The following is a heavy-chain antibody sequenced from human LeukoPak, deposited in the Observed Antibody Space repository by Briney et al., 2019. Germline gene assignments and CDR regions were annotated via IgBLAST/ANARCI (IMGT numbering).Heavy chain of an antibody. Sequence: GGSLRLSCAASGFTFSSYEMNWVRQAPGKGLEWVSVIYSGGSTYYADSVKGRFTISRDNSKNTLYLQMNSLRAEDTAVYYCAREQLNWGQGTLVTVSS. CDR3: AREQLN. CDR2: IYSGGST. J-gene: IGHJ4*02. V-gene: IGHV3-53*01. D-gene: IGHD3-10*01. CDR1: GFTFSSYE.